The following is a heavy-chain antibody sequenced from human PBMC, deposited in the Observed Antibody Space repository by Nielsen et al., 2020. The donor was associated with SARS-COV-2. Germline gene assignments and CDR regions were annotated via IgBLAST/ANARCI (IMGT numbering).Heavy chain of an antibody. D-gene: IGHD1-26*01. Sequence: GGSLKTSCVVSGFNFRGYWMSWVREAPREGLGWVGNIQRDGSEKYYEDSVKGRFTISRANARNTLYLQMNSLRVEDTAVYYCARDAIVLPAFNIWGQGTMVTVSS. J-gene: IGHJ3*02. CDR2: IQRDGSEK. CDR1: GFNFRGYW. V-gene: IGHV3-7*01. CDR3: ARDAIVLPAFNI.